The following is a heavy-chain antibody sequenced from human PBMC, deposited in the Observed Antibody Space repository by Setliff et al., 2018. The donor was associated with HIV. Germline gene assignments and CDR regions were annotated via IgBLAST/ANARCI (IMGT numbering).Heavy chain of an antibody. CDR2: IYYSGAT. CDR3: ARDRRGYYYGSGSCYMDV. J-gene: IGHJ6*03. Sequence: LSLTCTVSGGSININNYYWGWIRQPPGKGLEWIGSIYYSGATYYKPSLKSRLTIAIDTSKNQFSLKLRSVTAADTAVYYCARDRRGYYYGSGSCYMDVWGTGTTVTVSS. D-gene: IGHD3-10*01. CDR1: GGSININNYY. V-gene: IGHV4-39*02.